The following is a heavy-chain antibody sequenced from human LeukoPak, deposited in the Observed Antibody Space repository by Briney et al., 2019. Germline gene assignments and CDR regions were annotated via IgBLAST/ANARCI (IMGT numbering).Heavy chain of an antibody. J-gene: IGHJ5*02. CDR3: ARQMSVFGGGDWLDP. V-gene: IGHV3-33*01. Sequence: GGSLRLSCAASGFTFSNYDMHWVRQAPGKGLEWVAVIWSDGSDEYSTDSLKGRFTISRDNSKNTLYLQMNSLRAEDTAVYYCARQMSVFGGGDWLDPWGQGTLVTVSS. CDR1: GFTFSNYD. D-gene: IGHD2-15*01. CDR2: IWSDGSDE.